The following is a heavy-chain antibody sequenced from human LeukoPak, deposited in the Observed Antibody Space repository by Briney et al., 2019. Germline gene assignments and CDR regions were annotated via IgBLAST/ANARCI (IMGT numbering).Heavy chain of an antibody. CDR1: GYTLTELS. CDR3: ATDLTGTTATFDP. V-gene: IGHV1-24*01. D-gene: IGHD1-7*01. Sequence: VASVKVSCKVSGYTLTELSMHWVRQAPGKGLEWMGGFDPEDGETIYAQKFQGRVTMTEDTSTDTAYMELSSLRSEDTAVYYCATDLTGTTATFDPWGQGTLVTVSS. CDR2: FDPEDGET. J-gene: IGHJ5*02.